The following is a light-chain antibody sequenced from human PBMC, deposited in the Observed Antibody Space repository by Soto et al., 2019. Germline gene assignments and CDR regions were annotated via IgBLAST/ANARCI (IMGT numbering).Light chain of an antibody. Sequence: EIVLTQSPGTLSLSPGERATLSFRASQSVSTSYLAWYQQKPGQAPRLLVYGASSRATGIPDRFSGSGSGTDSTLTISRLEPEDFAVYYCQQYGSSPLTFGGGTKVDIK. V-gene: IGKV3-20*01. J-gene: IGKJ4*01. CDR3: QQYGSSPLT. CDR1: QSVSTSY. CDR2: GAS.